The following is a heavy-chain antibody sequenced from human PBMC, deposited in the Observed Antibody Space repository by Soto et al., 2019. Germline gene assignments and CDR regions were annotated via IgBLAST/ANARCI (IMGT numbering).Heavy chain of an antibody. J-gene: IGHJ4*02. CDR1: GFTFSDYY. V-gene: IGHV3-11*01. D-gene: IGHD6-13*01. CDR3: ARDRNTYSSSWYPPWYFDY. CDR2: ISSSGSTI. Sequence: GGSLRLSCAASGFTFSDYYMSWIRQAPGKGLEWVSYISSSGSTIYYADYVKGRFTISRDNAKNSLYLKMNSLRAEDTAVYYCARDRNTYSSSWYPPWYFDYWGQGTLVTVSS.